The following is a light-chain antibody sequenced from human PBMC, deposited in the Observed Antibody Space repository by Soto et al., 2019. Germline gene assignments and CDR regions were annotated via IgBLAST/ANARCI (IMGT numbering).Light chain of an antibody. Sequence: QLVLTQPPSASGTPGQRVTISCSGSNSNIGDKAVTWYQQIPGTAPKVVIHSDDQRPSGVPDRFSGSKSGNSASLAISAVQSEDEADYFCASWDDSLTLVFGGGTKLTVL. CDR3: ASWDDSLTLV. CDR2: SDD. CDR1: NSNIGDKA. J-gene: IGLJ2*01. V-gene: IGLV1-44*01.